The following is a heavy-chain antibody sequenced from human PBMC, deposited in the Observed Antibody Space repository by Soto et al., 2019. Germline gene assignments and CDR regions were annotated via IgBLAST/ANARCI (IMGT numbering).Heavy chain of an antibody. CDR2: IYYSGST. CDR1: GGSVSSGDYY. D-gene: IGHD3-3*01. Sequence: PWETLYLPCHVFGGSVSSGDYYWSWIRQPTGKGLEWIGYIYYSGSTYYNPSLKSRVTISVDTSKNQFSLKLSSVTAADTAVYYCARAGRLLHPFDYWGQGTLVTVSS. J-gene: IGHJ4*02. V-gene: IGHV4-30-4*01. CDR3: ARAGRLLHPFDY.